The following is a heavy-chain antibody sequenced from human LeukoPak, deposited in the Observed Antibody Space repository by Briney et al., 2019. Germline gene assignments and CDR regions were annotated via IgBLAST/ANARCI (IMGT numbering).Heavy chain of an antibody. D-gene: IGHD2-15*01. J-gene: IGHJ4*02. CDR1: GYSFTTYW. Sequence: PGESLKISCKRSGYSFTTYWIGWARQMPGKGLEWMGLIYPSDYNTAYSPCFQGQVTISADKSISSAYLQWHSLKASDTAMYYCARLFWSAVSCYVDYWGQGTLVTVAS. V-gene: IGHV5-51*01. CDR2: IYPSDYNT. CDR3: ARLFWSAVSCYVDY.